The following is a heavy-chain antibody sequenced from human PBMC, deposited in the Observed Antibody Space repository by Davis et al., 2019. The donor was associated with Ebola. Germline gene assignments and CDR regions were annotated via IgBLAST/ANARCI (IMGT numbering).Heavy chain of an antibody. Sequence: PSETLSLTCTVSGGSVSSGSYYWSWIRQPPGKGLELIGYIYYSGIINYNPSLKSRVTISVDTSKNQFSLKLSSVTAADTAVYYCARGPDSSGYWGVWFDPWGQGTLVTVSS. V-gene: IGHV4-61*01. D-gene: IGHD3-22*01. CDR2: IYYSGII. CDR3: ARGPDSSGYWGVWFDP. J-gene: IGHJ5*02. CDR1: GGSVSSGSYY.